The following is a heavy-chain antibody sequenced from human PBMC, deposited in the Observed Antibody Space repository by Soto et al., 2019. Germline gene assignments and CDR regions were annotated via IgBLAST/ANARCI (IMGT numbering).Heavy chain of an antibody. CDR2: IYHSGTT. D-gene: IGHD1-26*01. CDR1: GDSISSGYY. J-gene: IGHJ6*02. V-gene: IGHV4-38-2*01. Sequence: SETLSLTCAVPGDSISSGYYWAWIRQPPGKGLEWIGSIYHSGTTYYNPSLKSRVTISVDTSKNQFSLKLSSVTAADTAVYYCARGLVGAEGHYYYYYGMDVWGQGTTVTV. CDR3: ARGLVGAEGHYYYYYGMDV.